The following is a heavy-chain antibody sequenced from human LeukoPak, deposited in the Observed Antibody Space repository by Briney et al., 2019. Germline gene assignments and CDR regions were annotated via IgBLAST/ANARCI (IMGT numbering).Heavy chain of an antibody. CDR2: INPNSGGT. CDR3: ATLSNPKYYYDSSGYYRDNDAFDI. J-gene: IGHJ3*02. D-gene: IGHD3-22*01. V-gene: IGHV1-2*02. Sequence: GASVKVSCKASGYTFTGYYMHWVRQAPGQGLGWMGWINPNSGGTNYAQKFQGRVTMTRDTSISTAYMELSRLRSDDTAVYYCATLSNPKYYYDSSGYYRDNDAFDIWGQGTMVTVSS. CDR1: GYTFTGYY.